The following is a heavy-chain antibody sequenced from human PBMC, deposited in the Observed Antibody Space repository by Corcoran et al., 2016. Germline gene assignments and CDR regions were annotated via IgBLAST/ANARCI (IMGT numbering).Heavy chain of an antibody. Sequence: QLQLQESGPGLVKPSETLSLTCTVSGGSISSSSYYWGWIRQPPGKGLEWIGSIYYSGSTYYNPSLKSRVTISVDTSKNKFSLKLSSVTAADTAVYYCARDVPYYYDSSGYYPWGQGTLVTVSS. J-gene: IGHJ5*02. CDR1: GGSISSSSYY. V-gene: IGHV4-39*07. CDR3: ARDVPYYYDSSGYYP. D-gene: IGHD3-22*01. CDR2: IYYSGST.